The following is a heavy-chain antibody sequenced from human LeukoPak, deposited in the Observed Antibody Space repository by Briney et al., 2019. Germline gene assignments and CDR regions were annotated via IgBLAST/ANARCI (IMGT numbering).Heavy chain of an antibody. Sequence: PGGSLRLSCAASGFTFSSYGMHWVRQAPGKGLEWVAVISYDGSNKYYADSVKGRFTISRDNSKNTLYLQMNSLRAEDTAVYYCAKSLGLPSGTNHSWDYWGQGTLVTVSS. D-gene: IGHD6-13*01. J-gene: IGHJ4*02. CDR3: AKSLGLPSGTNHSWDY. V-gene: IGHV3-30*18. CDR1: GFTFSSYG. CDR2: ISYDGSNK.